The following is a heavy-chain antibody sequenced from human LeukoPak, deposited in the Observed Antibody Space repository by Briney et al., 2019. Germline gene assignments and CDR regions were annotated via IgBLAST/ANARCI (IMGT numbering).Heavy chain of an antibody. D-gene: IGHD2-15*01. CDR3: ARPSCSGGSCYPYYYYGMDV. Sequence: ASVKVSSKASGYTFTSYYMHWVRQAPGQGLEWLGIINPSGGSTSYAQKFPGRVTMTRDTSTSTVYMELSSLRSEDTAVYSCARPSCSGGSCYPYYYYGMDVWGQGTTVTVSS. CDR2: INPSGGST. V-gene: IGHV1-46*01. J-gene: IGHJ6*02. CDR1: GYTFTSYY.